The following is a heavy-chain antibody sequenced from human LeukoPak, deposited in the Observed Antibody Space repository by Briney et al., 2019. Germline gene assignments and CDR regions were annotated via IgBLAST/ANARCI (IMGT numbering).Heavy chain of an antibody. CDR1: GYTFTSYY. D-gene: IGHD2-2*01. V-gene: IGHV1-46*01. CDR2: INPRGGST. Sequence: ASVKVSCKASGYTFTSYYMHWVRQAPGQGLEWMGIINPRGGSTSYAQKFQGRVTMTRDTSTSTVYMELSSLRSEDTAVYYCAGGTYCSSTSCSRWYEDYWGQGTLVTVSS. J-gene: IGHJ4*02. CDR3: AGGTYCSSTSCSRWYEDY.